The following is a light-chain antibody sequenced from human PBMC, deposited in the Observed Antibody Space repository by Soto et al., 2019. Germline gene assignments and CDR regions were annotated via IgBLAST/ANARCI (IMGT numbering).Light chain of an antibody. V-gene: IGKV1-39*01. Sequence: IAVTQSPSSLAASLGDRVTITCRASQTIDTYVNWYRQKSGAAPELLIYDASTLQSGVPSRFRGGASGTEFTLTISRLQRDDFASYDCQQGENTPLTFSQGTKVEI. CDR1: QTIDTY. J-gene: IGKJ1*01. CDR2: DAS. CDR3: QQGENTPLT.